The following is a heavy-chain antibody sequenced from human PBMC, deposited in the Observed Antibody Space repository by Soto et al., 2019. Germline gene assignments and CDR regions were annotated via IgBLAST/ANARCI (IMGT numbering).Heavy chain of an antibody. V-gene: IGHV4-4*02. CDR3: AGDYGDSGFQH. Sequence: QVQLQESGPGLVKPSGTLSLTCAVSGGSISSSNWWSWVRQPPGKGLEWIGEIYHSGSTNYNPSLKSRVTISVDNYKNQFPLNLSSVPAADTAVYYCAGDYGDSGFQHWGQGTLVTVSS. J-gene: IGHJ1*01. D-gene: IGHD4-17*01. CDR2: IYHSGST. CDR1: GGSISSSNW.